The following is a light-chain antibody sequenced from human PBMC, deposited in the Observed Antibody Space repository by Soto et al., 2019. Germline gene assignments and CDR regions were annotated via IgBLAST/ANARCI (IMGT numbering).Light chain of an antibody. Sequence: QLVLTQPPSVSGAPGQRVSISCTGSTSNIGAPYDVHWYQHLPGTAPKLLIYGDNNRPSGVPDRFSGSKSGTSASLAITGLQPEDEADYYCQSYDSSLKNSVFGGGTKLTVL. CDR1: TSNIGAPYD. V-gene: IGLV1-40*01. CDR2: GDN. J-gene: IGLJ3*02. CDR3: QSYDSSLKNSV.